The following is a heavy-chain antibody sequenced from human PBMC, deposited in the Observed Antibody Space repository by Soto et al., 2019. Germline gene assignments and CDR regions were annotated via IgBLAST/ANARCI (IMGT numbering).Heavy chain of an antibody. CDR2: ISAYNGNT. D-gene: IGHD2-15*01. CDR3: ARAGGYCSGGSCPINWFDP. J-gene: IGHJ5*02. Sequence: QVQLVQSGGEVKKPGASVKVSCKASGYTFTSYGISWVRQAPGQGLEWMAWISAYNGNTNYAQKLQGRVTMTTDTSTSTAYMELRSLRSDDKAVYYCARAGGYCSGGSCPINWFDPWGQGTLVTVSS. V-gene: IGHV1-18*01. CDR1: GYTFTSYG.